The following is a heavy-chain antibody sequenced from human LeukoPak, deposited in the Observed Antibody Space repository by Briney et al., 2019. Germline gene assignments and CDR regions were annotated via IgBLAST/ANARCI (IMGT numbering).Heavy chain of an antibody. J-gene: IGHJ4*02. V-gene: IGHV4-39*01. CDR2: IYYSGST. CDR1: GGSISSSSYY. CDR3: ARGEVVAATSFDY. Sequence: SETLSLTCTVSGGSISSSSYYWGWIRQPPGKGLEWIGSIYYSGSTYYNPSLKSRVTISVDTSKNQFSLKLSSVTAADTAVYYCARGEVVAATSFDYWGQGTLVTVSS. D-gene: IGHD2-15*01.